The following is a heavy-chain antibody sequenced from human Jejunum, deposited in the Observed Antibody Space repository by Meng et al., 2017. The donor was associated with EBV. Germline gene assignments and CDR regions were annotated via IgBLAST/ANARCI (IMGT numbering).Heavy chain of an antibody. CDR1: GGSDKSGNVH. V-gene: IGHV4-61*01. CDR2: IYYSGST. Sequence: PGLGNPPEPLSLTSTVLGGSDKSGNVHWSWIRQPPGTGLEWTGYIYYSGSTNYIPSLKSRVTISLDTSKTPFSLKLSSVTAADTAVYYCAGLRYSGYDRAFDYWGQGALVTVSS. J-gene: IGHJ4*02. CDR3: AGLRYSGYDRAFDY. D-gene: IGHD5-12*01.